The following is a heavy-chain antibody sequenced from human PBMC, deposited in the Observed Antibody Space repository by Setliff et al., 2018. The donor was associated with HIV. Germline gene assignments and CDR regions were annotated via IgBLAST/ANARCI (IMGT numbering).Heavy chain of an antibody. D-gene: IGHD2-15*01. CDR3: ARAGYCSGGNCQTHYFDS. V-gene: IGHV3-30-3*01. CDR2: ISHDGSYK. J-gene: IGHJ4*02. Sequence: WIRQAPGKGLEWVALISHDGSYKHNADSVKGRFTISRDNSKNTLYLQMNSLRVEDTAVYYCARAGYCSGGNCQTHYFDSWGQGTLVTVSS.